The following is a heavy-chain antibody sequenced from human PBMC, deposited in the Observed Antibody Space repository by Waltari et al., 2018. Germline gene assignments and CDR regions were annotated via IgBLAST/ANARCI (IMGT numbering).Heavy chain of an antibody. D-gene: IGHD5-12*01. CDR3: AGRRASEVAPIDY. Sequence: EVQLVESGGGLVQPGGSLRLACAASGFTFSSYWMRWVRQAPGKGLEWVANIKQDGSEKYYVDSGKGRFTISRDNAKNSLYLQMNSLRAEDTAVYYCAGRRASEVAPIDYWGQGTLVTVSS. V-gene: IGHV3-7*01. CDR2: IKQDGSEK. J-gene: IGHJ4*02. CDR1: GFTFSSYW.